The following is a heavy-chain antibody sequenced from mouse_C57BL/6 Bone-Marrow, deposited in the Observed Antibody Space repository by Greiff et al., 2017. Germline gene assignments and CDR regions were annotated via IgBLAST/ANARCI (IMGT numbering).Heavy chain of an antibody. V-gene: IGHV1-55*01. Sequence: QVQLQQPGAELVKPGASVKMSCKASGYTFTSYWITWVKQRPGQGLEWIGDIYPGSGSTNYNEKFKSKATLTVDTSSSTAYMQLSSLTSEDSAVYYCARNYGSSLYAMDYWGQGTSVTVSS. CDR1: GYTFTSYW. CDR2: IYPGSGST. J-gene: IGHJ4*01. CDR3: ARNYGSSLYAMDY. D-gene: IGHD1-1*01.